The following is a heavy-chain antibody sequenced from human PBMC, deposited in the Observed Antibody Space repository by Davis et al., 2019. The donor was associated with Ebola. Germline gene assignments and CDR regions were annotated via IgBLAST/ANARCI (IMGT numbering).Heavy chain of an antibody. V-gene: IGHV3-21*01. CDR3: AIYSYGGYYYYMDV. D-gene: IGHD5-18*01. CDR2: ISSSSSYI. J-gene: IGHJ6*03. CDR1: GFTFSSYS. Sequence: PGGSLRLSCAASGFTFSSYSMNWVRQAPGKGLEWVSSISSSSSYIYYADSVKGRFTISRDNAKNSLYLQMNSLRAEDTAVYYCAIYSYGGYYYYMDVWGKGTTVTVSS.